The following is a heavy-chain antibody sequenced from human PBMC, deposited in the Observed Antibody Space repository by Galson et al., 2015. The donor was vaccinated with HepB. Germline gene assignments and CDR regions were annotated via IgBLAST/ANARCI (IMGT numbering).Heavy chain of an antibody. CDR3: ARKNVVVPAAMFPPFDY. Sequence: SVKVSCKASGYTFTSYAMHWVRQAPGQRLEWMGWINAGNGNTKYSQKFQGRVTITRDTSASTAYMELSSLRSEDTAVYYCARKNVVVPAAMFPPFDYWGQGTLVTVSS. V-gene: IGHV1-3*01. CDR1: GYTFTSYA. J-gene: IGHJ4*02. CDR2: INAGNGNT. D-gene: IGHD2-2*01.